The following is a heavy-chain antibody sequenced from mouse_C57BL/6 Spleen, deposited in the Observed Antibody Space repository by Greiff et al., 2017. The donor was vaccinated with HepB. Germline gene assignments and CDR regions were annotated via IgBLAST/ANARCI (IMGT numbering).Heavy chain of an antibody. J-gene: IGHJ1*03. V-gene: IGHV14-1*01. D-gene: IGHD1-1*01. CDR3: TFYYYGSSYDWYFDV. CDR1: GFNIKDYY. Sequence: EVQLVESGAELVRPGASVKLSCTASGFNIKDYYMHWVKQRPEQGLEWIGRIDPEDGDTEYAPKFQGKATMTADTSSNTAYLQLSSLTSEDTAVYYCTFYYYGSSYDWYFDVWGTGTTVTVSS. CDR2: IDPEDGDT.